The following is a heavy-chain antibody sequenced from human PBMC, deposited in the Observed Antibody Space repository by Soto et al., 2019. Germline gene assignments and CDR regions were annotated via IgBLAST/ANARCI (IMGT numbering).Heavy chain of an antibody. CDR2: ISYDGSNK. J-gene: IGHJ3*02. D-gene: IGHD3-10*01. V-gene: IGHV3-30*18. CDR3: ANSGARLYYYGSGSYLGVSAFDI. Sequence: GGSLRLSCAASGFTFSSYAMSWVRQAPGKGLEWVAVISYDGSNKYYADSVKGRFTISRDNSKNTLYLQMNSLRAEDTAVYYCANSGARLYYYGSGSYLGVSAFDIWGQGTMVTVSS. CDR1: GFTFSSYA.